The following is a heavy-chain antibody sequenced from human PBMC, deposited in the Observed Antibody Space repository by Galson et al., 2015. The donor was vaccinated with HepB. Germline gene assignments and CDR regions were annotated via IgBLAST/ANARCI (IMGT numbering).Heavy chain of an antibody. J-gene: IGHJ4*02. D-gene: IGHD3-3*01. CDR2: IKQDGSEK. CDR1: GLTFSSYW. Sequence: SLRLSCAASGLTFSSYWMSWVRQAPGKGLEWVANIKQDGSEKYYVDSVKGRFTISRDNAKNSLYLQMNSLRAEDTAVYYCARGGYYAYFDYWGQGTLVTVSS. CDR3: ARGGYYAYFDY. V-gene: IGHV3-7*03.